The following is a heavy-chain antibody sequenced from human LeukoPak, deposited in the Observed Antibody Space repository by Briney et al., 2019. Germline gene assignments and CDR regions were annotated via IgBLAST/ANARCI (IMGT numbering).Heavy chain of an antibody. CDR2: ISYDGSNK. CDR3: AKVAAAAGIDY. CDR1: GLTVRSNY. V-gene: IGHV3-30*18. Sequence: PGGSLRLSCVASGLTVRSNYMSWVRQAPGKGLEWVAVISYDGSNKYYADSVKGRFTISRDNSKNTLYLQMNSLRAEDTAVYYCAKVAAAAGIDYWGQGTLVTVSS. D-gene: IGHD6-13*01. J-gene: IGHJ4*02.